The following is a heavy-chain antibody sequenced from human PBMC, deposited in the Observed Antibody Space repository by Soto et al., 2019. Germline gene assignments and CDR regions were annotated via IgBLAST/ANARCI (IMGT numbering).Heavy chain of an antibody. CDR3: ARDLRGHYSGSYFDAFDI. CDR2: IIPIFGTA. J-gene: IGHJ3*02. D-gene: IGHD1-26*01. Sequence: GASVKVSFKASGGTFSSYAISWVRQAPGQGLEWMGGIIPIFGTANYARKFQGRVTITADESTSTAYMELSSLRSEDTAVYYCARDLRGHYSGSYFDAFDIWGQGTMVTVSS. CDR1: GGTFSSYA. V-gene: IGHV1-69*13.